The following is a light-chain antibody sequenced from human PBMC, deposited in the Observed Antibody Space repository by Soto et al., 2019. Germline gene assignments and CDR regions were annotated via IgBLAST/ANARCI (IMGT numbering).Light chain of an antibody. CDR3: AAGDDSLRGPV. J-gene: IGLJ2*01. CDR2: RNN. V-gene: IGLV1-47*01. CDR1: SSNIGSNY. Sequence: QSVLTQPPSASGTPGQRVTISCSGSSSNIGSNYVYWYQQLPGTAPKLLIYRNNQRPSGVPDRFSGSKSGTSASRAISGLRSEDEADYYCAAGDDSLRGPVFGGGTKLTVL.